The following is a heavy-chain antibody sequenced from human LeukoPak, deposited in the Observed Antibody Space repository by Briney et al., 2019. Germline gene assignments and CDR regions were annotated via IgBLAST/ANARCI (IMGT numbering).Heavy chain of an antibody. CDR3: ARGDMYLGYYYMDV. J-gene: IGHJ6*03. CDR2: IYSGGST. D-gene: IGHD2-15*01. V-gene: IGHV3-53*01. CDR1: GFTVSSNY. Sequence: PGGSLRLSCAASGFTVSSNYMSWVRQAPGKGLEWVSVIYSGGSTYYADSVKGRFTISRDNSKNTLYLQMNSLRAEDTAVYYCARGDMYLGYYYMDVWGKGTTVTVSS.